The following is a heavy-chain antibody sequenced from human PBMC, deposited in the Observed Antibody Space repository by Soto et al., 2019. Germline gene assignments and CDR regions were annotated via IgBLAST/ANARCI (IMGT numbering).Heavy chain of an antibody. V-gene: IGHV1-24*01. CDR3: ATVPNSGSFLRGLRAFDI. J-gene: IGHJ3*02. CDR1: GYTLTELS. Sequence: ASVKVSCKVSGYTLTELSMHWVRQAPGKGLEWMGGFDPEDGETIYAQKFQGRVTMTEDTSTDTAYMELSSLRSEDTAVYYCATVPNSGSFLRGLRAFDIWGQGTMVTVSS. CDR2: FDPEDGET. D-gene: IGHD1-26*01.